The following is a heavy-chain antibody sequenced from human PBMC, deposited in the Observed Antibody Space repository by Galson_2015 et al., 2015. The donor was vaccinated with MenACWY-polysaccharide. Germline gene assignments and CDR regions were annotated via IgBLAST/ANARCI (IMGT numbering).Heavy chain of an antibody. CDR1: GYTFLTYG. CDR2: ISGYNGMT. CDR3: ARDFYYDRSGYNLDPFDI. Sequence: SVKVSCKASGYTFLTYGISWVRQAPGQGLEWMGWISGYNGMTSYAQKIQGRVTMTTDTSTTTAYMELRSLRSDDTAMYYCARDFYYDRSGYNLDPFDIWGKGTMVTVSS. D-gene: IGHD3-22*01. V-gene: IGHV1-18*01. J-gene: IGHJ3*02.